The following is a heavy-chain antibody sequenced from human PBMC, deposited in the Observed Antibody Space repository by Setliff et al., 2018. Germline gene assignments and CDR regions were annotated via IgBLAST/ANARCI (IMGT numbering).Heavy chain of an antibody. V-gene: IGHV5-51*01. CDR2: IYPGDSDT. Sequence: GASLKISCKASGYSFTTNWIGWVRQMPGKGLEWMGIIYPGDSDTIYSPSFQGQVTISADKTLSTAYLQWSSLRASDTAIYYCARRAAAHDWFDPWGQGTLVTVSS. CDR1: GYSFTTNW. CDR3: ARRAAAHDWFDP. D-gene: IGHD2-15*01. J-gene: IGHJ5*02.